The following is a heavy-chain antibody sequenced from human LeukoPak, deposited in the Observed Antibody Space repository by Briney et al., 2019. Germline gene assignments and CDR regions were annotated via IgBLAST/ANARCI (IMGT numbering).Heavy chain of an antibody. J-gene: IGHJ4*02. Sequence: SETLSLTCTVSGYSISSGYYWSWIRQPAGKGLEWIGRIYTSGSTNYNPSLKSRVTMSVDTSKNQFSLKLSSVTAADTAVYYCARESGSGSSDFDCWGQGTLVTVSS. CDR3: ARESGSGSSDFDC. V-gene: IGHV4-4*07. D-gene: IGHD3-10*01. CDR1: GYSISSGYY. CDR2: IYTSGST.